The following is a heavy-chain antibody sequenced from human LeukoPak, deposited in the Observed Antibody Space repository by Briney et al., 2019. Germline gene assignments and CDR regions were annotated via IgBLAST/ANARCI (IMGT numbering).Heavy chain of an antibody. CDR3: ARSHDHLWGNYPDY. Sequence: SETLSLTCDVSGGSIDSTNWWSWVRQPPGKGLEWIGEIHHDGRINYNPSLKSRVTLSVDKSKNQFSLRLNSVTAADTAMYYCARSHDHLWGNYPDYWGQGTLVTVSS. CDR2: IHHDGRI. CDR1: GGSIDSTNW. J-gene: IGHJ4*02. V-gene: IGHV4/OR15-8*01. D-gene: IGHD3-16*02.